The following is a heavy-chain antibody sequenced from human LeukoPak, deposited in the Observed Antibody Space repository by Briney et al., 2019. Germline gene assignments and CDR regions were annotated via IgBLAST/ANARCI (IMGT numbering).Heavy chain of an antibody. CDR2: ISAYNSKT. V-gene: IGHV1-18*01. D-gene: IGHD3-10*01. J-gene: IGHJ4*02. CDR3: ARGRVPGSY. Sequence: ASVKVSCKASGGTFSNYAISWVRRAPGQGLEWMGWISAYNSKTDYAQKFQGRVTMTTDTSTSTAYMELRSLRSDDTAVYYCARGRVPGSYWGQGTLVTVSS. CDR1: GGTFSNYA.